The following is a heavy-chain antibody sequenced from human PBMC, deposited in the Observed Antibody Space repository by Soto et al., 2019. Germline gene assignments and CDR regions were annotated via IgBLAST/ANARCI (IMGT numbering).Heavy chain of an antibody. D-gene: IGHD6-19*01. CDR1: GYSFTSYW. J-gene: IGHJ5*02. CDR3: ARHAGGRYNWFDP. CDR2: IDPSDSYT. V-gene: IGHV5-10-1*01. Sequence: GESLKISCKGSGYSFTSYWISWVRQMPGKGLEWMGRIDPSDSYTNYSPSFQGHVTISADKSISTAYLQWSSLKASDTAMYYCARHAGGRYNWFDPWGQGALVTVSS.